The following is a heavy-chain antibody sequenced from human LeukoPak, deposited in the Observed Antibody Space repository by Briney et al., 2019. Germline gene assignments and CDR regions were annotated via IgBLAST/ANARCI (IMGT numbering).Heavy chain of an antibody. J-gene: IGHJ4*02. CDR3: TRESGAFSPFGF. Sequence: PSGTLSLTCAPSGGSILTTNWWSWVRQPPGKGLEWIGEVHLSGTSNYNPSHKSRVNMSIDKSKNQLSLELTSVTAADTAIYYCTRESGAFSPFGFCGQRTLVTVSS. V-gene: IGHV4-4*02. CDR1: GGSILTTNW. D-gene: IGHD1-26*01. CDR2: VHLSGTS.